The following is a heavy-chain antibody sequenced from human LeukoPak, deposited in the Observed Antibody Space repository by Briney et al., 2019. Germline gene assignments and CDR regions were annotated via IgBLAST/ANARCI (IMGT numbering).Heavy chain of an antibody. CDR2: IYYTEST. V-gene: IGHV4-39*01. Sequence: ADPVSLTRTVSGGSVSISTYYWGWIRQPPGKGLEWIGNIYYTESTYYNPSLKSRVTMSVDTSKNTFSLNMRSVTAADTAVYYCARLSKGRYFDYIFDHWGQGTLVTVSS. CDR1: GGSVSISTYY. D-gene: IGHD3-9*01. J-gene: IGHJ4*02. CDR3: ARLSKGRYFDYIFDH.